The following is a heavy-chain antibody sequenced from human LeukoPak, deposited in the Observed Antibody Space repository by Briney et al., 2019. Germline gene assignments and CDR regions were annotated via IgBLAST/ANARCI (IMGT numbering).Heavy chain of an antibody. D-gene: IGHD6-6*01. V-gene: IGHV4-59*01. CDR1: GGSISTFS. J-gene: IGHJ4*02. CDR3: AREESIAPHFDY. Sequence: SETLSLTCTVSGGSISTFSWSWIRQPPGKGLECIGYIYHSGSTNYNPSLKSRVTISIDTSKNQFSLKLSSVTAEDTAVYYCAREESIAPHFDYWGQGTLVTVSS. CDR2: IYHSGST.